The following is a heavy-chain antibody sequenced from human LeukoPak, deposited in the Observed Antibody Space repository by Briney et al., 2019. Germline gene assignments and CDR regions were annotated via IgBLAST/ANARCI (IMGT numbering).Heavy chain of an antibody. Sequence: GGSLRLSCAASGFTFSSYAMHWVRQAPGRGLEGVAVISYDGSNKYYADSVKGRFTISRDNSKKTLYLQMNSLRGEDTAVYYCARDFLGGFDYWGQGTLVTVSS. J-gene: IGHJ4*02. V-gene: IGHV3-30-3*01. D-gene: IGHD3-16*01. CDR2: ISYDGSNK. CDR1: GFTFSSYA. CDR3: ARDFLGGFDY.